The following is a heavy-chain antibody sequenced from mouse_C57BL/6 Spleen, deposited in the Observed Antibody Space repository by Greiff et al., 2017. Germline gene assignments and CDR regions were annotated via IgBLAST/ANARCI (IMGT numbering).Heavy chain of an antibody. J-gene: IGHJ4*01. CDR2: INPSSGYT. CDR3: ARGGTTVVAPGYYAMDY. V-gene: IGHV1-7*01. Sequence: QVQLQQSGAELAKPGASVQLSCKASGYTFTSYWMHWVKQRPGQGLEWIGYINPSSGYTKYNQKFKDKATLTADKSSSTAYMQLSSLTYDDSAVYYCARGGTTVVAPGYYAMDYWGQGTSVTVGS. D-gene: IGHD1-1*01. CDR1: GYTFTSYW.